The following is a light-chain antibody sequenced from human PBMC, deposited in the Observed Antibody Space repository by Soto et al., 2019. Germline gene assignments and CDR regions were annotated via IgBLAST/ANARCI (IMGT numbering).Light chain of an antibody. CDR1: SSDVGSYNL. Sequence: LTQPASVSGSPGQSITISCTGTSSDVGSYNLVSWYQQHPGKAPKLMIYEGSKRPSGVSNRFFGSKSGNTASLTISGLQAEDEADYYCCSYAGSSTLVFAGGTKLTVL. V-gene: IGLV2-23*01. CDR2: EGS. CDR3: CSYAGSSTLV. J-gene: IGLJ2*01.